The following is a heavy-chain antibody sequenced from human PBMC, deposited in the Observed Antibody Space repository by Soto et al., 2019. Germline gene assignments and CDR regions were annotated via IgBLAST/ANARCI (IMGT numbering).Heavy chain of an antibody. D-gene: IGHD3-10*01. CDR3: AKGKSTGDIDWLDP. V-gene: IGHV3-23*01. CDR1: GFTLQNYA. Sequence: GSLRLSCTASGFTLQNYAMAWVRQAPGKGLEWVSTLIGGHYGTAYSYSVKGRFTVSRDNSKNCLYLQMNSLGVEDTAMYFCAKGKSTGDIDWLDPWGQGSMVTVSS. CDR2: LIGGHYGT. J-gene: IGHJ5*02.